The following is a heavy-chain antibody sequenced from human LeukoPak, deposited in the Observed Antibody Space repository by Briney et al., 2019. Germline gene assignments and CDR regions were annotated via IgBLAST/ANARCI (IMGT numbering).Heavy chain of an antibody. J-gene: IGHJ4*02. Sequence: SETLSLTCGVSGVSFNSDDYYWNWIRQPPGRGLEWIGYIYYGGNTNYNPSLRSRVTISMDTSKNQFSLKVNSVTAADTAVCFCASGPRNYYYSGSYHYWGQGTLVTVSS. D-gene: IGHD3-10*01. CDR3: ASGPRNYYYSGSYHY. CDR1: GVSFNSDDYY. CDR2: IYYGGNT. V-gene: IGHV4-61*08.